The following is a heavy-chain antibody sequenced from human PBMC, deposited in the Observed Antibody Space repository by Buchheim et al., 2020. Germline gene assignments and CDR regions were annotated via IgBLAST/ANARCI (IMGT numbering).Heavy chain of an antibody. CDR3: ARVLLEGRSFALDYYYGMDV. V-gene: IGHV4-4*02. D-gene: IGHD3-3*01. J-gene: IGHJ6*02. Sequence: QVQLQESGPGLVKPSGTLSLTCAVSGGSISSSNWWSWVRQPPGKGLEWIGEIYHSGSTNYNPSLKSRVTISVDKSKNQFSLKLSSVTAADTALYYCARVLLEGRSFALDYYYGMDVWGQGTT. CDR1: GGSISSSNW. CDR2: IYHSGST.